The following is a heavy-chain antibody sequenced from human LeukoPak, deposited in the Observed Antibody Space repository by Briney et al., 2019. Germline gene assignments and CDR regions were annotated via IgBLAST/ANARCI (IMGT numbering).Heavy chain of an antibody. J-gene: IGHJ4*02. D-gene: IGHD3-22*01. CDR3: ARHYYDSSGYYSGAFDY. CDR1: GFTFSSYS. CDR2: ISSSSTI. Sequence: GGSLRLSCAASGFTFSSYSMNWVRQAPGKGLEWVSYISSSSTIYYADSVKGRFTISRDNAKNSLYLQMNSLRAEDTAVYYCARHYYDSSGYYSGAFDYWGQGTLVTVSS. V-gene: IGHV3-48*01.